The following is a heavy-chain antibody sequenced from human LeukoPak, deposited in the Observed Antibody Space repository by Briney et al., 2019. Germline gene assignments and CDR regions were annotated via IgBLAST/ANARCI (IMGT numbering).Heavy chain of an antibody. CDR1: GYTFTSYA. CDR3: ARDRSPGGIAVAGTLDY. J-gene: IGHJ4*02. D-gene: IGHD6-19*01. CDR2: INAGNGNT. Sequence: ASVEVSCKASGYTFTSYAMHWVRQAPGQRLEWMGWINAGNGNTKYSQKFQGRVTITRDTSASTAYMELSSLRSEDTAVYYCARDRSPGGIAVAGTLDYWGQGTLVTVSS. V-gene: IGHV1-3*01.